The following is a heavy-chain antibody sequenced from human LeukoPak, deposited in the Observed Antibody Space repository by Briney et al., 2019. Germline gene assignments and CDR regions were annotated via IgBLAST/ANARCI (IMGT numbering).Heavy chain of an antibody. J-gene: IGHJ6*03. V-gene: IGHV3-21*01. D-gene: IGHD2-15*01. CDR1: GFTFSSSS. Sequence: GGSLRLSCAASGFTFSSSSMNWVRQAPGKGLEWVSSISSGSTYIYYADSVKGRFTISRDNAKNSLYLQMNSLRAEDTAVYYCARGAEIVVVVAAQTYYYYYVDVWGKGTTVTVSS. CDR3: ARGAEIVVVVAAQTYYYYYVDV. CDR2: ISSGSTYI.